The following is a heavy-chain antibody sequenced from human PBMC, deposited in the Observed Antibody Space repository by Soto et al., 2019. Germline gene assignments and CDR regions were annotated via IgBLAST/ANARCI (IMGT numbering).Heavy chain of an antibody. J-gene: IGHJ4*01. Sequence: GGSLRLSCSTSGFTFSTYSMNWVRKAPGKGLEGVSALSGSDGTTYYADSVSGRFTISRDNAKNTLFLQMSSLRAEDTALYYCAKQRAGYGTRSDTSYFDFWGHGPLLTLTS. D-gene: IGHD3-10*01. CDR1: GFTFSTYS. CDR3: AKQRAGYGTRSDTSYFDF. V-gene: IGHV3-23*01. CDR2: LSGSDGTT.